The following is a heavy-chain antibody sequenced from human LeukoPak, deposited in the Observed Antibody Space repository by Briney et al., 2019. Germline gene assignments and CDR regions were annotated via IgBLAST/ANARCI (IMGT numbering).Heavy chain of an antibody. V-gene: IGHV3-33*01. CDR3: AREVTPTYYYYYYGMDV. Sequence: GGSLRLSCAASGFTFSSYGMHWVRQAPGKGLEWVAVIWYDGGNKYYADSVKGRFTISRDNSKNTLYLQMNSLRAEDTAVYYCAREVTPTYYYYYYGMDVWGQGTTVTVSS. D-gene: IGHD4-23*01. CDR1: GFTFSSYG. J-gene: IGHJ6*02. CDR2: IWYDGGNK.